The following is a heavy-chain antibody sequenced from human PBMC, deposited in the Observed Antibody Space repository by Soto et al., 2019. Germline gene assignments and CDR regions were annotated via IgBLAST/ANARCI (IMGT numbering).Heavy chain of an antibody. CDR2: ISAYNGNT. V-gene: IGHV1-18*01. Sequence: ASVKVSCKASGYTFTSYGISWVRQAPGQGLEWMGWISAYNGNTNYAQKLQGRVTMTTDTSTSTAYMELRSLRSDDTAVYYCGRVVDTAMVTGPFGWFDPWGQGTLVTVSS. J-gene: IGHJ5*02. D-gene: IGHD5-18*01. CDR3: GRVVDTAMVTGPFGWFDP. CDR1: GYTFTSYG.